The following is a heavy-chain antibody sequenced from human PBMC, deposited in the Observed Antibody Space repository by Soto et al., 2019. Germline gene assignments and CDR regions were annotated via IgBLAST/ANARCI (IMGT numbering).Heavy chain of an antibody. Sequence: EVQLLESGGGLVQPGGSLRLSCAASGFTFSSYAMSWSGRAPGKVLGWVSAIGGSVGSTYYAESVKGRFTISRDNSKNTLYLQMNSLRAEDTAVYYCAKVGDGDYVDFFFFDYWGQGTLVTVSS. CDR3: AKVGDGDYVDFFFFDY. CDR1: GFTFSSYA. J-gene: IGHJ4*02. D-gene: IGHD4-17*01. CDR2: IGGSVGST. V-gene: IGHV3-23*01.